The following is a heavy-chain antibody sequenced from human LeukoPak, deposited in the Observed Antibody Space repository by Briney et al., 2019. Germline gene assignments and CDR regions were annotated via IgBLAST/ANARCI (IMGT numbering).Heavy chain of an antibody. V-gene: IGHV1-8*01. J-gene: IGHJ5*02. CDR3: ARGYYYGSGIGGWFDP. Sequence: GASVKVSCKASGYTFTSYDINWVRQATGQGLEGMGWMNPNSGNTGYAQKFQGRVNMTRDTSISTAYMELSSLRSEDTAVYYCARGYYYGSGIGGWFDPWGQGTLVTVSS. D-gene: IGHD3-10*01. CDR1: GYTFTSYD. CDR2: MNPNSGNT.